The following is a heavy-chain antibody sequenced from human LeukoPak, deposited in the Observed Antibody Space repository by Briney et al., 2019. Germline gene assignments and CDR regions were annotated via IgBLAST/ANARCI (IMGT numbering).Heavy chain of an antibody. J-gene: IGHJ4*02. CDR3: AREGSGQPYDY. Sequence: PSETLSLTCTVSGDSVSNYYWRWIRLPAGKGLEWIGRIYTSGNTNYNPSLKSRVTMSVDTSKNQFSLKLSSVTAADTAVYYCAREGSGQPYDYWGQGTRVTVSS. CDR2: IYTSGNT. CDR1: GDSVSNYY. V-gene: IGHV4-4*07.